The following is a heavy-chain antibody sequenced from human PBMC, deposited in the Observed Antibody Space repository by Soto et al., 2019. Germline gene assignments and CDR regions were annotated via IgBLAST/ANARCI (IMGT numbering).Heavy chain of an antibody. Sequence: GASVKVSCKASGYTFTGYYMHWVRQAPGQGLEWMGWINPNSGGTNYAQKFQGWVTMTRDTSISTAYMELSRLRSDDTAVYYCARDLVGIAVAGTSKRGYYFDYWGQGTLVTVSS. CDR1: GYTFTGYY. V-gene: IGHV1-2*04. D-gene: IGHD6-19*01. CDR2: INPNSGGT. J-gene: IGHJ4*02. CDR3: ARDLVGIAVAGTSKRGYYFDY.